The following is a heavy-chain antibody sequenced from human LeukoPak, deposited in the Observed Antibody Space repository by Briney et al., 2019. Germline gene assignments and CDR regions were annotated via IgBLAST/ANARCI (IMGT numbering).Heavy chain of an antibody. D-gene: IGHD3-10*01. CDR1: GESISSTNW. Sequence: PSGTLSLTCAVSGESISSTNWWSWVRQAPGKGLEWIGEIYHSGTTKYNPSLKSRVTISFDTSKNQFSLNLRSVTAADTAVYYCAAGPLGHISRGLDSWGLGILVTVSS. CDR3: AAGPLGHISRGLDS. V-gene: IGHV4-4*02. J-gene: IGHJ4*02. CDR2: IYHSGTT.